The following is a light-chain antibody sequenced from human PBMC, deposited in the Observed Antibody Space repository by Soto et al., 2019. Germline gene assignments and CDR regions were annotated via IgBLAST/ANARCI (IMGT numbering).Light chain of an antibody. CDR3: SSYTSTMPNV. V-gene: IGLV2-14*03. Sequence: QSALTQPASVSGSPGQSITISCTGTSSDVGGFNSVSWYQLRPGTAPKLILYDVVDRPSGVSYRFSGSKSGNTASLTISGLQAADEAVYFCSSYTSTMPNVFGSGTKVT. CDR2: DVV. J-gene: IGLJ1*01. CDR1: SSDVGGFNS.